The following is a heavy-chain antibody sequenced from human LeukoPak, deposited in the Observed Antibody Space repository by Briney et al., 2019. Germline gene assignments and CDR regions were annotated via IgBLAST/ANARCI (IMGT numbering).Heavy chain of an antibody. CDR3: ARGDCSSTSCFTNWFDP. D-gene: IGHD2-2*02. V-gene: IGHV4-59*01. CDR2: IYHSGST. J-gene: IGHJ5*02. CDR1: GGSISSYN. Sequence: PSETLSLTSTVSGGSISSYNWNWIRQPPGKGLEWIGYIYHSGSTNYNPSLKSRVSISLDTSENQFSLKLSSVTAADTAVYYCARGDCSSTSCFTNWFDPWGQATLATVSS.